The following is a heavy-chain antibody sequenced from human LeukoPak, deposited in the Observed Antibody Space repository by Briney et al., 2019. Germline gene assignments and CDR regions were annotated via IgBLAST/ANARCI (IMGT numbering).Heavy chain of an antibody. CDR2: FDPEDGET. Sequence: SXXXXRQAXXKGLXXXXGFDPEDGETIYAKKLQGRVTITEDTSTDTAYMELSSLRSEDTAVYYCATVPYYYGSGSYSWGQGTLVTVSS. CDR3: ATVPYYYGSGSYS. CDR1: S. D-gene: IGHD3-10*01. J-gene: IGHJ4*02. V-gene: IGHV1-24*01.